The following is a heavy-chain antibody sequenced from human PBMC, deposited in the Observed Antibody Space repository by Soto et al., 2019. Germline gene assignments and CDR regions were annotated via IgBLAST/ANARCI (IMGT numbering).Heavy chain of an antibody. CDR1: GGSFSGYY. D-gene: IGHD6-19*01. J-gene: IGHJ4*02. Sequence: SETLSLTCAVYGGSFSGYYWSWIRQPPGKGLEWIGEINHSGSTNYNPSLKSRVTISVDTSKNQFSLKLSSVTAADTAVYYCAREIAVAPFRLRYFDYWGQGTLVTVSS. V-gene: IGHV4-34*01. CDR3: AREIAVAPFRLRYFDY. CDR2: INHSGST.